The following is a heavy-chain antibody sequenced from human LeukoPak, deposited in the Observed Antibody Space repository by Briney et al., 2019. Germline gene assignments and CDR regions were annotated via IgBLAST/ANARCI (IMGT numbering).Heavy chain of an antibody. CDR1: GATFSSYA. Sequence: SVNVSCKASGATFSSYAISWVRQAPGQGLEWMGGIIPIFGTANYAQKFQGRVTITTDESTSTAYMELSSLRSEDTAVYYCARDGSSIAARTYYYYYMDVWGKGTTVTVSS. CDR3: ARDGSSIAARTYYYYYMDV. D-gene: IGHD6-6*01. CDR2: IIPIFGTA. J-gene: IGHJ6*03. V-gene: IGHV1-69*05.